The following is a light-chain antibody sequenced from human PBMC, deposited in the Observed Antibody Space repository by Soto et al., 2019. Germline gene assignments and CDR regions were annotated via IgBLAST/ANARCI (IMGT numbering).Light chain of an antibody. CDR3: QQTLKPPLT. J-gene: IGKJ3*01. V-gene: IGKV3-15*01. Sequence: EIVMTQSPATLSVSPGERATLSCRASQSVSSNLAWYQQKPGQAPRLLIYGASTRATGIPARFSGSGSGTEFTLTISSLQSEDFATYYCQQTLKPPLTFGPGTKVDIK. CDR1: QSVSSN. CDR2: GAS.